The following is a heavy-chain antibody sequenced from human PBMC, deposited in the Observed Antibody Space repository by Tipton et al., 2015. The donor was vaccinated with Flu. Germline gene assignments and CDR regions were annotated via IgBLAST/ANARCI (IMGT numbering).Heavy chain of an antibody. CDR2: IYSDGTT. V-gene: IGHV3-66*01. Sequence: GSLRLSCAASGFTVSSNYLSWVRQAPGKGLEWVSVIYSDGTTYYADSVKGRFTISRDNSKNTLYLQMDGLRAEDTAVYYCARGGLAPGNYWGQGTLVTVSS. CDR1: GFTVSSNY. D-gene: IGHD6-13*01. CDR3: ARGGLAPGNY. J-gene: IGHJ4*02.